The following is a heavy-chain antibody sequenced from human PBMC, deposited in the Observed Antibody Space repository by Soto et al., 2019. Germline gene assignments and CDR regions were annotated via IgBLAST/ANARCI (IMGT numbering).Heavy chain of an antibody. D-gene: IGHD3-3*01. CDR2: IYTSGST. Sequence: SETLSLTCTVSGGSISSYYWSWIRQPAGKGLEWIGRIYTSGSTNYNPSLKSRVTMSVDTSKNQFSLKLSSVTAADTAVYYCARDNYDFWSGYWSAGPNNLYGMDVWGQGTTVTVSS. CDR3: ARDNYDFWSGYWSAGPNNLYGMDV. V-gene: IGHV4-4*07. CDR1: GGSISSYY. J-gene: IGHJ6*02.